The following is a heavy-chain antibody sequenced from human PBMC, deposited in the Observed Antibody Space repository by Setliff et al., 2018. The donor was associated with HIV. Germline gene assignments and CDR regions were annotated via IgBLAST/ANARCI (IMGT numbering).Heavy chain of an antibody. CDR1: GYTFIKYY. Sequence: ASVKVSCKASGYTFIKYYMHWVRQAPGQGLEWMGIIDPSGGSARYAQKFQGRVTMTRDTSTNTVYMELSSLRSEDTAVYYCGRDSSFGERPNWFDPWGQGTLVTVSS. V-gene: IGHV1-46*01. J-gene: IGHJ5*02. CDR2: IDPSGGSA. CDR3: GRDSSFGERPNWFDP. D-gene: IGHD3-10*01.